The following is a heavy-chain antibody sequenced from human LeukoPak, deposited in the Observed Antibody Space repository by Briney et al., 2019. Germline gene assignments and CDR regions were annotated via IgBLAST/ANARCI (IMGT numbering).Heavy chain of an antibody. Sequence: GGSLRLSCAASEFTFSSYWMSWVRQAPGKGLEWVANIKQDGGQIYYLDSVKGRFTVSRDNAKNSLYLQMNSLRAEDTAVYYCARLGARQMLEYWGQGTLVTVSS. J-gene: IGHJ4*02. D-gene: IGHD4-17*01. CDR1: EFTFSSYW. CDR2: IKQDGGQI. V-gene: IGHV3-7*01. CDR3: ARLGARQMLEY.